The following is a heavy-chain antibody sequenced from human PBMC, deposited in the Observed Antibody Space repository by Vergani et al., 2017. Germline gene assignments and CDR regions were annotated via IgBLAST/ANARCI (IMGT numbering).Heavy chain of an antibody. CDR3: ARAHSSSWSNSYYYYYMDV. Sequence: QVQLVQSGAEVKKPGSSVKVSCKASGGTFSSYAISWVRQSPGQGLEWMGGIIPIFGTANYAQKFQGRVTIPADESTSTAYMELSSLRSEDTAVYYCARAHSSSWSNSYYYYYMDVWGKGTTVTVSS. CDR2: IIPIFGTA. CDR1: GGTFSSYA. J-gene: IGHJ6*03. V-gene: IGHV1-69*01. D-gene: IGHD6-13*01.